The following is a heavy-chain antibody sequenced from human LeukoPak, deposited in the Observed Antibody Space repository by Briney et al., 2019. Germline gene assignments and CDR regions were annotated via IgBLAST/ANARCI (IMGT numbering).Heavy chain of an antibody. V-gene: IGHV4-4*02. CDR2: IYHSGST. Sequence: SGTLSLTCGVSGGSISSSNWWSWVRQPPGKVLEWIGEIYHSGSTNYNPSLKSRVIISVDKSKNQFSLKLYSVTAEDTAVYYCARREGELRYFDWLTPRDWGQGTLVTVSS. CDR1: GGSISSSNW. J-gene: IGHJ4*02. CDR3: ARREGELRYFDWLTPRD. D-gene: IGHD3-9*01.